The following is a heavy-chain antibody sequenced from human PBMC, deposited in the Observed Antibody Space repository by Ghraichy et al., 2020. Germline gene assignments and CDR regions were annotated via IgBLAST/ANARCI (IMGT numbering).Heavy chain of an antibody. J-gene: IGHJ4*02. V-gene: IGHV3-74*01. CDR1: GFTFSSYW. Sequence: GGSLRLSCAASGFTFSSYWMHWVRQAPGAGLVCVSRINRDGDYTDYADSVKGRFTISRDNARNTLYLQMNSLRAEDTAVYYCVRDDDYYAVDYWGQGTLVSFSS. CDR2: INRDGDYT. CDR3: VRDDDYYAVDY. D-gene: IGHD2-21*02.